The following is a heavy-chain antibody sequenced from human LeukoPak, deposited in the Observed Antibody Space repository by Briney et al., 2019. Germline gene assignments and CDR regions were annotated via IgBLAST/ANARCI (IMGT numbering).Heavy chain of an antibody. CDR2: IYYSGTT. CDR3: ARSEEWLLLVDC. J-gene: IGHJ4*02. CDR1: GGSMRSSGSY. V-gene: IGHV4-39*01. Sequence: PSETLSLTCNVSGGSMRSSGSYWGWIRQPPGKGLEWIGSIYYSGTTFYNPSLQSRVTISLDTSKNRFSLKLWSMTAADTAVYYCARSEEWLLLVDCWGQGTLVTVSS. D-gene: IGHD6-19*01.